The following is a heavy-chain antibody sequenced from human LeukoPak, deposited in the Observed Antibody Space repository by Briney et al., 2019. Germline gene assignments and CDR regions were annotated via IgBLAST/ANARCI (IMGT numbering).Heavy chain of an antibody. D-gene: IGHD3-16*01. Sequence: PGGSLRLSCAASGFTFSAYWMSWVRQAPGKGLEWVAHIKGDGSEKYSVDSVKGRFTISRDNAKSSLYLQMNSLRAEDTALYYCARGGFGYVCFDYWGQGSLVTVSS. CDR1: GFTFSAYW. V-gene: IGHV3-7*01. CDR3: ARGGFGYVCFDY. CDR2: IKGDGSEK. J-gene: IGHJ4*02.